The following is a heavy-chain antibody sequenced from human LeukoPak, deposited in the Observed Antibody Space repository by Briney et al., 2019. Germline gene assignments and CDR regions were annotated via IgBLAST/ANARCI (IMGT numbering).Heavy chain of an antibody. V-gene: IGHV4-4*07. J-gene: IGHJ5*02. Sequence: PSETLSLTCTVSGGSISSYYWSWIRQPAGKGLEWIGRIYTSGSTNYNPSLKSRVTMSVDTSKNQFSLKLSSVTAADTAVYYCARVTDYDILTGKEMIDNWFDPWGQGTLVTVSS. CDR1: GGSISSYY. CDR2: IYTSGST. D-gene: IGHD3-9*01. CDR3: ARVTDYDILTGKEMIDNWFDP.